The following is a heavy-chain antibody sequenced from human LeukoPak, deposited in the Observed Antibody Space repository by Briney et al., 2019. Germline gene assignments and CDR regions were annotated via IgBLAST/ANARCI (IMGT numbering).Heavy chain of an antibody. Sequence: SETLSLTCAVYGGSFSGYYWSWIRQPPGKGLEWIGEINHSGSTNYNPSLKSRVTISVDTSKNQFSLKLSSVTAADTAVYYCARGPTTFHYDSSGEIDYWGQGTLVTVSS. CDR2: INHSGST. J-gene: IGHJ4*02. D-gene: IGHD3-22*01. CDR1: GGSFSGYY. V-gene: IGHV4-34*01. CDR3: ARGPTTFHYDSSGEIDY.